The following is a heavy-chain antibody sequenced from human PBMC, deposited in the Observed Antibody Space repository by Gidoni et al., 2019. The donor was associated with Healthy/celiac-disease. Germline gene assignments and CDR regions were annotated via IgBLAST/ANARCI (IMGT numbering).Heavy chain of an antibody. CDR3: ARDSVVAYIAAAGTNFDY. CDR1: GFTFSSNS. J-gene: IGHJ4*02. D-gene: IGHD6-13*01. V-gene: IGHV3-21*01. CDR2: ISSSSSYI. Sequence: EVQLVESGGGLVKPGGSLRLSCAASGFTFSSNSRNWVRQAPGKGLEWVSAISSSSSYIYYADSVKGRFTISRDNAKNSLYLQMNSLRAEDTAVYYCARDSVVAYIAAAGTNFDYWGQGTLVTVSS.